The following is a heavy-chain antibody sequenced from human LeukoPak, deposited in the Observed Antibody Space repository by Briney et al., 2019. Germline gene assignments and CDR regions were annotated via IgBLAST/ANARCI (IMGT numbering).Heavy chain of an antibody. CDR2: IYHSGST. Sequence: SETLSLTCTVSGGSISSGGYYWSWIRQPPGKGLEWIGYIYHSGSTYYNPSLKSRVTISVDRSKNQFSLKLSSVTAADTAVYYCASFYDSNYYFAYGGKGTLFPVSS. J-gene: IGHJ4*02. D-gene: IGHD4-11*01. CDR3: ASFYDSNYYFAY. V-gene: IGHV4-30-2*01. CDR1: GGSISSGGYY.